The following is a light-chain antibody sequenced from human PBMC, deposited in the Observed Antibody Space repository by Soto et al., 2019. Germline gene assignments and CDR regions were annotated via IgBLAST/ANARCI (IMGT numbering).Light chain of an antibody. J-gene: IGLJ1*01. CDR3: CSYAGIYSWV. CDR1: SSDVGGYNY. CDR2: DVS. V-gene: IGLV2-11*01. Sequence: QSVLTQPRSVSGSPGQSVTISCTGTSSDVGGYNYVSWYQQHPGKAPKLMIYDVSKRPSGVPDRFSGSKSGNTASLTISGLQAEYEADYYCCSYAGIYSWVFGTGTKLTVL.